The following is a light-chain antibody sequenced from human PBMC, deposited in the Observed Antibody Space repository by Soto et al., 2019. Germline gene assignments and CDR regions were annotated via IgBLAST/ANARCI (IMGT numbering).Light chain of an antibody. CDR1: QSISSSY. V-gene: IGKV3-20*01. Sequence: EIVLTQSPGTLSLSPGEGGTLSCRASQSISSSYLAWYQQKPGQAPRLLIYGASSRATGIPDRFSGSGSGTDFTLTISRLEPEDFAVYYCQQYGSSSWTFGQGTKVDIK. CDR3: QQYGSSSWT. J-gene: IGKJ1*01. CDR2: GAS.